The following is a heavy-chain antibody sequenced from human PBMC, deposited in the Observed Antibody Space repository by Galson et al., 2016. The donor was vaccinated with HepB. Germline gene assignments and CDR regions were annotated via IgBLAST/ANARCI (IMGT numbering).Heavy chain of an antibody. CDR2: VYQNGNT. J-gene: IGHJ4*02. Sequence: SETLSLTCAVSGASISSTDWWSWVRQPPGKGLEWIGEVYQNGNTNYKPSLKSRVTISVDKPKNQFSLRLSSVTAADTAVYYCARFWNGNYFDYWGQGTLVTVSS. CDR3: ARFWNGNYFDY. D-gene: IGHD3-3*01. V-gene: IGHV4-4*02. CDR1: GASISSTDW.